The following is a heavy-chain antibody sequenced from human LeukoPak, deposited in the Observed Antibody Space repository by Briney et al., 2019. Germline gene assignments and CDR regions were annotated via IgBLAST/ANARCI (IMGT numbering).Heavy chain of an antibody. CDR3: ASSTAAGTGGLNY. D-gene: IGHD6-13*01. CDR1: GGTFTSYA. J-gene: IGHJ4*02. V-gene: IGHV1-69*04. CDR2: IIPILGIA. Sequence: GSSVKVSCKASGGTFTSYAISWVRQAPAQGLEWMGRIIPILGIANYAQKFQGRVTITADKSTSTAYMELSSLRSEDTAVYYCASSTAAGTGGLNYWGQGTLVTVSS.